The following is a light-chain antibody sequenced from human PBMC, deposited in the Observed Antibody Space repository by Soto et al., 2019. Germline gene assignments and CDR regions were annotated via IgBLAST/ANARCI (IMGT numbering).Light chain of an antibody. CDR3: ISYTSSSTYV. V-gene: IGLV2-14*01. CDR2: DVS. CDR1: RSVVGAYNY. J-gene: IGLJ1*01. Sequence: QAVLTGGASGGGGPGRGITIRCTGNRSVVGAYNYVSWYQQHPGKAPKLMIYDVSNRPSGVSNRFSGSKSGTTASLPISGLQAEHEADYYCISYTSSSTYVFGTGTKVTVL.